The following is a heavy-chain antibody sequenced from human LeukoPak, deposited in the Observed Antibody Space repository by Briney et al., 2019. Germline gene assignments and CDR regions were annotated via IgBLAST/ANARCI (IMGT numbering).Heavy chain of an antibody. Sequence: GGSLRLSCVASGFIVSDNYMSWVRQAPGKGLEWVSAFYSDGSTYYVDSVKGRFIISRDGSKNTVYLQMNSLRVEDTAIYYCARAMTRVTTFDSWGQGTLVTVSS. CDR2: FYSDGST. V-gene: IGHV3-53*01. CDR3: ARAMTRVTTFDS. CDR1: GFIVSDNY. J-gene: IGHJ4*02. D-gene: IGHD4-17*01.